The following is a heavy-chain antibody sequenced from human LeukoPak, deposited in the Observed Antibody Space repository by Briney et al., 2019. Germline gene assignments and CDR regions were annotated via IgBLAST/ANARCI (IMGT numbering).Heavy chain of an antibody. CDR2: ITGIGGST. Sequence: GASLRLSCAASGFIFSNYAMSWVRQAVGNGLDWVSAITGIGGSTYYAYCVKGRFTISRDNSKNTLYLPMTSLRAEDTAVCYCAKWGDYDVLTGYYVSDYWGQGTLVTVSS. CDR1: GFIFSNYA. D-gene: IGHD3-9*01. V-gene: IGHV3-23*01. CDR3: AKWGDYDVLTGYYVSDY. J-gene: IGHJ4*02.